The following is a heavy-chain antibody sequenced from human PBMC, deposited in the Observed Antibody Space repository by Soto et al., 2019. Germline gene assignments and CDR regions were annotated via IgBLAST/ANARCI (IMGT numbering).Heavy chain of an antibody. J-gene: IGHJ5*02. D-gene: IGHD4-17*01. V-gene: IGHV4-30-2*01. Sequence: PSETLSLTCAVSGGSISSGGYSWSWIRQPPGKGLEWIGYMYHSGSTYYNPSLKSRVTISVDRSKNQFSLKLSSVTAADTAVYYCARFYGDYFNWFDPWGQGTLVT. CDR2: MYHSGST. CDR3: ARFYGDYFNWFDP. CDR1: GGSISSGGYS.